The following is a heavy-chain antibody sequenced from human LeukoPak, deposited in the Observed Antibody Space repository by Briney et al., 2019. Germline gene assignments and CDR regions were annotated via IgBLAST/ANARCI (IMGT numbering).Heavy chain of an antibody. CDR1: GGSISSYY. CDR3: ARDGWFGELLTSYDAFDI. J-gene: IGHJ3*02. V-gene: IGHV4-59*12. CDR2: IYYSGST. Sequence: SETLSLTCTVSGGSISSYYWSWIRQPPGKGLEWIGYIYYSGSTNYNPSLKSRVTISVDTSKNQFSLKLSSVTAADTAVYYCARDGWFGELLTSYDAFDIWGQGTMVTVSS. D-gene: IGHD3-10*01.